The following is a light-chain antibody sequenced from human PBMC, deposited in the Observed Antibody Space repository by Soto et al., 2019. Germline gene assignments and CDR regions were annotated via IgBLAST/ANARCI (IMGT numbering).Light chain of an antibody. Sequence: QSALTQPASVSGSPGQSITISCAGTSSDVGSYNLVSWYQQHSDKAPKLMIYEGSKRPSGVSNRFSGSKSGNTASLTISGLQAEDEADYYCCSYAGSSTVVFGGGTKVTVL. J-gene: IGLJ2*01. CDR1: SSDVGSYNL. V-gene: IGLV2-23*01. CDR2: EGS. CDR3: CSYAGSSTVV.